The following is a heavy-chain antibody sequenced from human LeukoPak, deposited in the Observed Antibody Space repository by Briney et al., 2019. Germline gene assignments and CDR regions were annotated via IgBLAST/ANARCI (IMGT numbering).Heavy chain of an antibody. J-gene: IGHJ4*02. D-gene: IGHD3-3*01. CDR1: VYTFTSYV. CDR2: ISAYNGNT. V-gene: IGHV1-18*01. CDR3: ARDPPYYDFWSGYLSADRRRYFDY. Sequence: ASVKVSCKASVYTFTSYVISCVRQAPGQGLEWMGWISAYNGNTNYAQKRHGRVNMTTDTSTSTAYMELRSLRSNDTAVYYCARDPPYYDFWSGYLSADRRRYFDYWGQGTLVTVSS.